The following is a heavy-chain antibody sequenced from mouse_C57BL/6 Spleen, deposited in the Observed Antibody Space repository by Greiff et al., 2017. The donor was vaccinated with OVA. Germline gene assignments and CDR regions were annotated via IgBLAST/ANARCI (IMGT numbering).Heavy chain of an antibody. V-gene: IGHV1-80*01. D-gene: IGHD2-13*01. CDR2: IYPGDGDT. CDR1: GYAFSSYW. Sequence: VQLQQSGAELVKPGASVKISCKASGYAFSSYWMNWVEQRPGKGLEWIGQIYPGDGDTNYIGKFKGNATLTADKSSSTAYMQISNLTSEDSAVYFCARDCDSDYWGQGTTLTVSS. J-gene: IGHJ2*01. CDR3: ARDCDSDY.